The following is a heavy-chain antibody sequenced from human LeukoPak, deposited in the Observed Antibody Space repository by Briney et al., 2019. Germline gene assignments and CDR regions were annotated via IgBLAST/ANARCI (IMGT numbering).Heavy chain of an antibody. CDR2: ISASGGTT. V-gene: IGHV3-23*01. Sequence: GGSLRLSCAASGFTFNTYAMHWVRQAPGTGLEWVSVISASGGTTYYANSVRGRFTISRDNAKNSLYLQMNSLRAEDTAVYYCARGGYDSSGYYFDYWGQGTLVTVSS. J-gene: IGHJ4*02. D-gene: IGHD3-22*01. CDR3: ARGGYDSSGYYFDY. CDR1: GFTFNTYA.